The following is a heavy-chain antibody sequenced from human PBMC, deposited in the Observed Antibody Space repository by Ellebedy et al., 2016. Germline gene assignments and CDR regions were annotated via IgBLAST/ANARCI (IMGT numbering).Heavy chain of an antibody. CDR2: MNPNSGNT. V-gene: IGHV1-8*01. J-gene: IGHJ3*02. CDR1: GYTSTSYD. D-gene: IGHD3-22*01. Sequence: ASVKVSCKASGYTSTSYDINWVRQATGQGLEWMGWMNPNSGNTGYGQKFQGRVTMTRNASIRTASMELSSLRSEDTAVYYCARGGHFYDSSGYLNMAFDIWGQGTMVTVSS. CDR3: ARGGHFYDSSGYLNMAFDI.